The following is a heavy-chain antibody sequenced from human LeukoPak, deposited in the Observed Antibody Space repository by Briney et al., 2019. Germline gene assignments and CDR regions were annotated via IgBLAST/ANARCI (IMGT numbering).Heavy chain of an antibody. V-gene: IGHV3-23*01. D-gene: IGHD6-19*01. Sequence: LSLTCTVSGGSISSGSYYWSWIRQPAGKGLEWVSALSGSGDNTYYANSVKGRFTISRDNSKNTLYLQMDSLKAEDTAVYYCARLKRRPAYFDYWGQGTLVTVSS. CDR1: GGSISSGSYY. J-gene: IGHJ4*02. CDR2: LSGSGDNT. CDR3: ARLKRRPAYFDY.